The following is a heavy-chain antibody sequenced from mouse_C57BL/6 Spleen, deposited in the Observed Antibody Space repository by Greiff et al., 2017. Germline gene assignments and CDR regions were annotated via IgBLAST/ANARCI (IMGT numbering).Heavy chain of an antibody. J-gene: IGHJ4*01. CDR1: GYTFTSYW. Sequence: VQLQQSGAELVKPGASVKLSCKASGYTFTSYWMQWVKPRPGQGLEWIGEIDPSDSYTNYNQKFKGKATLTVDTSSSTAYMQLSSLTSEDSAVYYCARWGRYENYAMDYWGQGTSVTVSS. CDR3: ARWGRYENYAMDY. CDR2: IDPSDSYT. V-gene: IGHV1-50*01. D-gene: IGHD2-3*01.